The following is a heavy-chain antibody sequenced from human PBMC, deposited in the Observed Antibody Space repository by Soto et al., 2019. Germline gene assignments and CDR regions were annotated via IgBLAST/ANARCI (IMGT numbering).Heavy chain of an antibody. CDR3: ARKIAAAGSWFDP. CDR1: GGSISSYY. J-gene: IGHJ5*02. Sequence: SETLSLTCTVSGGSISSYYWSWIRQPPGKGLEWIGYIYYSGSTNYNPSPKSRVTISVDTSKNQFSLKLSSVTAADTAVYYCARKIAAAGSWFDPWGQGTLVTVSS. CDR2: IYYSGST. D-gene: IGHD6-13*01. V-gene: IGHV4-59*01.